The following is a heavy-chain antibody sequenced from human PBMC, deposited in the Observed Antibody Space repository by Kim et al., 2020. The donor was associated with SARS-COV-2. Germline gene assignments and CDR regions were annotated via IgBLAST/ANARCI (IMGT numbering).Heavy chain of an antibody. CDR1: GFTFDDYA. J-gene: IGHJ3*02. D-gene: IGHD3-22*01. CDR2: ISWNSGSI. CDR3: AKDIYYDSSVEWRDAFDI. Sequence: GGSLRLSCAASGFTFDDYAMHWVRQAPGKGLEWVSGISWNSGSIGYADSVKGRFTISRDNAKNSLYLQMNSLRAEDTALYYCAKDIYYDSSVEWRDAFDIWGQGTMVTVSS. V-gene: IGHV3-9*01.